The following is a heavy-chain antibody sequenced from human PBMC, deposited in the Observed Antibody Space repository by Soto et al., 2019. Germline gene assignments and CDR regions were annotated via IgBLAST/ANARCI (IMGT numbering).Heavy chain of an antibody. CDR3: AREPNYFDY. J-gene: IGHJ4*02. CDR1: GYTFTSYG. CDR2: ISAYNGNR. V-gene: IGHV1-18*01. Sequence: QVQLEQSGAEVKKPGASVKVSCKASGYTFTSYGISWVRQTPGQGHEWMGWISAYNGNRKYRKNLQSRVTMTTHTSTSAAYMELRSLRSDDTAVYYCAREPNYFDYWGQGSLVTVSS.